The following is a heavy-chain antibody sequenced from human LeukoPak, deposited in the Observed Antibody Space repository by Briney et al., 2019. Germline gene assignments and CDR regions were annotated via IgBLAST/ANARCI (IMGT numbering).Heavy chain of an antibody. Sequence: GGSLRLSCAASGFTFSNYWMTWVRQAPGKGLEYVVNIKEDGSEKYYVDSVKGRFTISRDNAKNSLYLQMSSLRGDDTAVYYCVRDYGFHTFDFWGQGTLVTVSS. J-gene: IGHJ4*02. D-gene: IGHD5-24*01. CDR3: VRDYGFHTFDF. V-gene: IGHV3-7*05. CDR1: GFTFSNYW. CDR2: IKEDGSEK.